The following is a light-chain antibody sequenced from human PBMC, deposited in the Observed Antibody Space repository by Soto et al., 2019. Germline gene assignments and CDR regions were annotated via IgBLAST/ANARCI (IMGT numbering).Light chain of an antibody. CDR3: QQYYNTPLP. Sequence: GVTQSQESLAVSLGEGATINCKSSQRSLYSSNNKNYLAWYKTKPRQPPKLRINWASTRESGVPDRGTGSGSGTDFTLTISSLQAEDVAVYYCQQYYNTPLPFGGGTKVDIK. V-gene: IGKV4-1*01. CDR2: WAS. J-gene: IGKJ4*01. CDR1: QRSLYSSNNKNY.